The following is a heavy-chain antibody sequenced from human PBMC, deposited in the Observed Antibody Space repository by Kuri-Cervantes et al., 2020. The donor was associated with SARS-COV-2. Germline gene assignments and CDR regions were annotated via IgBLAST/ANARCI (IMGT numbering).Heavy chain of an antibody. CDR1: GFTFSSYA. CDR3: ARGPHYYYMDV. V-gene: IGHV3-23*01. CDR2: ISGSGGST. Sequence: ETLSLTCEASGFTFSSYAMSWVRQAPGKGLEWVSAISGSGGSTYYADSVKGRFTISRDNSKNTLYLQMNSLRAEDTAVYYCARGPHYYYMDVWGKGTTVTVSS. J-gene: IGHJ6*03.